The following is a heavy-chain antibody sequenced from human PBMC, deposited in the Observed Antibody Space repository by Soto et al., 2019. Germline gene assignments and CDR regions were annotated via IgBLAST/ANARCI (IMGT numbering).Heavy chain of an antibody. CDR2: IFYSGNT. CDR3: ARGQGAAAGHSNFDY. J-gene: IGHJ4*02. CDR1: GVSISSYY. D-gene: IGHD6-13*01. Sequence: SETLSLTCTVSGVSISSYYWSWIRQPPGKGLEWIGYIFYSGNTYYNPSLKSQFSISVDRSKNQFSLKLSSVTAADTAVYYCARGQGAAAGHSNFDYWGQGALVTVSS. V-gene: IGHV4-59*12.